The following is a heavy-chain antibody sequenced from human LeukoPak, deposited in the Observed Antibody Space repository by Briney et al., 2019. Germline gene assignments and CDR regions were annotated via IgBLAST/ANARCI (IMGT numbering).Heavy chain of an antibody. D-gene: IGHD6-19*01. CDR2: IDKTTYPT. CDR1: EFIFSDYA. J-gene: IGHJ4*02. V-gene: IGHV3-23*05. Sequence: AGGSLRLSCAASEFIFSDYAMGWVRQAPGKGLEWVSTIDKTTYPTFYADSVKGRLTISRDNSKNTLYLQMNSLRTEDTAVYFCAKFEGATIPGWFNDYWGQGILVTVSS. CDR3: AKFEGATIPGWFNDY.